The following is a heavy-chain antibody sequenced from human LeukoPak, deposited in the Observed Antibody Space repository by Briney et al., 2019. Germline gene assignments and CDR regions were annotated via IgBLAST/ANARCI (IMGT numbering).Heavy chain of an antibody. CDR1: GYTFTGYY. V-gene: IGHV1-2*02. CDR2: INPNSGGT. D-gene: IGHD1-26*01. CDR3: ARGFRVGAREFSGYYYYMDV. Sequence: ASEKVSCKASGYTFTGYYMHWVRQAPGQGLEWMGWINPNSGGTNYAQKFQGRVTMTRDTSISTAYMELSRLRSDDTAVYYCARGFRVGAREFSGYYYYMDVWGKGTTVTVSS. J-gene: IGHJ6*03.